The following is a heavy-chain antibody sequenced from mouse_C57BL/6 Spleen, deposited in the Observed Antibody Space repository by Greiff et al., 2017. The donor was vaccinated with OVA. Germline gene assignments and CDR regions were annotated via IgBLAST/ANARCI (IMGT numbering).Heavy chain of an antibody. V-gene: IGHV1-69*01. J-gene: IGHJ4*01. Sequence: QVQLQQPGAELVMPGASVKLSCKASGYTFTSYWMHWVKQRPGQGLEWIGEIDPSDSYTNYNQKFKGKSTLTVDKSSSTAYMQLSSLTSEDSAVYYGARLRDYGSSYNAMDYWGQGTSVTVSS. CDR2: IDPSDSYT. CDR1: GYTFTSYW. D-gene: IGHD1-1*01. CDR3: ARLRDYGSSYNAMDY.